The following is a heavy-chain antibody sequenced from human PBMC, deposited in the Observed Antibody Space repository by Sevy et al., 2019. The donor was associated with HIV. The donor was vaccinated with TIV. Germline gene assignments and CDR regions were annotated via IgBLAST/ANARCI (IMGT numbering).Heavy chain of an antibody. Sequence: GGSLRLSCTVSGFSFSDSYMSWIRQTPGKAPEWASYISGSGAVIFYADSMRGRLTISRDNAKNTLYLQMNSLRAEDTAVYYCAGENYYDSEGYRFDYWGQGTLVTVSS. CDR3: AGENYYDSEGYRFDY. D-gene: IGHD3-22*01. V-gene: IGHV3-11*04. CDR2: ISGSGAVI. J-gene: IGHJ4*02. CDR1: GFSFSDSY.